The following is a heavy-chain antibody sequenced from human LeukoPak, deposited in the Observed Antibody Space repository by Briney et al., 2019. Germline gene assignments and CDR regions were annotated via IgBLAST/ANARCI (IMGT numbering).Heavy chain of an antibody. V-gene: IGHV3-9*01. CDR1: GFTFDNYA. Sequence: GRSLRLSCAASGFTFDNYAMHWVRQAPGKGLEWVSGISWNSGSIGYADSVKGRFTISRDNAKNSLYLQMNSLRAEDTALHYCAKDPYGGNSGAFDIWGQGTMVTVSS. CDR3: AKDPYGGNSGAFDI. CDR2: ISWNSGSI. D-gene: IGHD4-23*01. J-gene: IGHJ3*02.